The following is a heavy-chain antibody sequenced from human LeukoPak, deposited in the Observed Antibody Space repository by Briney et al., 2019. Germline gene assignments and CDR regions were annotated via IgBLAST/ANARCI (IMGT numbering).Heavy chain of an antibody. CDR2: IYYSGST. Sequence: SQTLSLTCTVSGGSISSGDYYWSWIRQPPGKGLEWIGYIYYSGSTYYNPSLKSRVTISVDTSKNQFSLKLSSVTAADTAVYYCARQVTFGYAYAYYFDYWGQGSLVTVSS. CDR1: GGSISSGDYY. CDR3: ARQVTFGYAYAYYFDY. V-gene: IGHV4-30-4*01. D-gene: IGHD5-18*01. J-gene: IGHJ4*02.